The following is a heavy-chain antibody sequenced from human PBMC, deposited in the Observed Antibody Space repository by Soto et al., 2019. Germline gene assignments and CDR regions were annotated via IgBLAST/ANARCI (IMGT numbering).Heavy chain of an antibody. Sequence: SETLSLTCTVSGGSISSGDYYWSWIRQPPGKGLEWIGYIYYSGSTYYNPSLKSRVTISVDTSKNQFSLKLSSVTAADTAVYYCARVDSGGWYVDYWGQGTMVTVYS. J-gene: IGHJ4*02. CDR2: IYYSGST. V-gene: IGHV4-30-4*01. D-gene: IGHD6-19*01. CDR1: GGSISSGDYY. CDR3: ARVDSGGWYVDY.